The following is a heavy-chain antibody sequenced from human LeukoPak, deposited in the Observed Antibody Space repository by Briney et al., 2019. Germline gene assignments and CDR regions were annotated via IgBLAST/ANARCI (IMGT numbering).Heavy chain of an antibody. D-gene: IGHD6-13*01. Sequence: GASVKVSCKASGYTFTSYDISWVRQATGQGLEWMGWMNPNSGNTGYAQKFQGRVTMTRNTSISTAYMELSSLRSEDTAMYYCARGVYSSSWYSDYYYYMDVWGKGTTVTVSS. V-gene: IGHV1-8*01. J-gene: IGHJ6*03. CDR1: GYTFTSYD. CDR2: MNPNSGNT. CDR3: ARGVYSSSWYSDYYYYMDV.